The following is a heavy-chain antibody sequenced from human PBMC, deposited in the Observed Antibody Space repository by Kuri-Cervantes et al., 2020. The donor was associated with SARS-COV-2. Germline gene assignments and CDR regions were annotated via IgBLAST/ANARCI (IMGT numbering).Heavy chain of an antibody. J-gene: IGHJ4*02. Sequence: GESLKISCAASGFTFSSYGMHWVRQAPGKGLEWVAVIWYDGSNKYYADSVKGRSTISRDNSKNTLYLQMNSLRAEDTAVYYCATEAGTSSHNDYWGQGTLVTVSS. V-gene: IGHV3-33*01. CDR3: ATEAGTSSHNDY. CDR2: IWYDGSNK. D-gene: IGHD6-19*01. CDR1: GFTFSSYG.